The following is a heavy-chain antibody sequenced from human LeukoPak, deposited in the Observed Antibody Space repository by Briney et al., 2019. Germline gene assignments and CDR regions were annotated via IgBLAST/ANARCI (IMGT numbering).Heavy chain of an antibody. CDR3: AKGWYSSGWYGNYYYGMDV. D-gene: IGHD6-19*01. Sequence: GGSLRLSCAASGFTFSSYGMHWVRQAPGKGLEWVAVISYDGSNKYYADSVKGRFTISRDNSKNTLYLQMNSLRAEDTAVYHCAKGWYSSGWYGNYYYGMDVWGQGTTVTVSS. CDR1: GFTFSSYG. CDR2: ISYDGSNK. V-gene: IGHV3-30*18. J-gene: IGHJ6*02.